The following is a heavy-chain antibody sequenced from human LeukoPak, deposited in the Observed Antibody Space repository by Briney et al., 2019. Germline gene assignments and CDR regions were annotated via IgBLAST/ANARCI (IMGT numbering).Heavy chain of an antibody. D-gene: IGHD3-3*01. CDR1: GGSFSGYY. CDR3: ARAVRFLEWTKRHNWFDP. CDR2: INHSGST. V-gene: IGHV4-34*01. Sequence: ETLSLTCAVYGGSFSGYYWSWIRQPPGKGLEWIGEINHSGSTNYNPSLKSRVTISVDTSKNQFSLKLSSVTAADTAVYYCARAVRFLEWTKRHNWFDPWGQGTLVTVSS. J-gene: IGHJ5*02.